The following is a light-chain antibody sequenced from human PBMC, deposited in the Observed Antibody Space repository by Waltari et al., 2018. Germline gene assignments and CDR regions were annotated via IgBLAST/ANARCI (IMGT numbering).Light chain of an antibody. CDR2: EGS. CDR1: SSDVGSYNL. Sequence: QSALTQPASVSGSPGQSITISCTGTSSDVGSYNLVSWYQQHPGKAPKLMIYEGSKRPSGVSIRFSGSKSGNTASLTISVLQAEDEADYYCCSYAGSSTYVFGTGTKVTVL. V-gene: IGLV2-23*01. CDR3: CSYAGSSTYV. J-gene: IGLJ1*01.